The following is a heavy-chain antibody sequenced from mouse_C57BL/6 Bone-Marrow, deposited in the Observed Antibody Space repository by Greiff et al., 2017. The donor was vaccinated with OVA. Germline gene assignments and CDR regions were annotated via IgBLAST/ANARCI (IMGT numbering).Heavy chain of an antibody. CDR1: GYTFTSYW. CDR2: IHPNSGST. CDR3: ARRRLRSYGSSY. Sequence: VQLQQPGAELVKPGASVKLSCKASGYTFTSYWMHWVKQRPGQGLEWIGMIHPNSGSTNYNEKFKSKATLTVDKSSSTAYMQLRSLTSEDSAVYYCARRRLRSYGSSYWGQGTLVTVSA. J-gene: IGHJ3*01. V-gene: IGHV1-64*01. D-gene: IGHD1-1*01.